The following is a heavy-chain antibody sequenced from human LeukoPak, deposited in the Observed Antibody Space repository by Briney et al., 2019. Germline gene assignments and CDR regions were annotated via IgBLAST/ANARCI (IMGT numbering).Heavy chain of an antibody. J-gene: IGHJ4*02. CDR3: ASRSRGSYTFDY. Sequence: ASVKVSCKASGYTFTSYGISWVRQAPGQGLEWMGWICAYNGNTNYAQKLQGRVTMTTDTSTSTAYMELRSLRSDDTAVYYCASRSRGSYTFDYWGQGTLVTVSS. CDR2: ICAYNGNT. V-gene: IGHV1-18*01. D-gene: IGHD1-26*01. CDR1: GYTFTSYG.